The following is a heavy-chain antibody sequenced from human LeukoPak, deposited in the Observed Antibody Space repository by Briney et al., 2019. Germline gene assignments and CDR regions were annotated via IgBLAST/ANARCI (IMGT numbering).Heavy chain of an antibody. D-gene: IGHD1-20*01. CDR3: ARVYSRPGSRGYNWNDFDY. Sequence: SQTLSLTCAIAGDSFSSNSAAWNWLRQSPSRGLEWLGRTYYRSTWYNDDAVPVKSRITINKDTSKNQFSLQLNSVTPEDTAVYYCARVYSRPGSRGYNWNDFDYWGQGTLVTVSS. J-gene: IGHJ4*02. CDR2: TYYRSTWYN. V-gene: IGHV6-1*01. CDR1: GDSFSSNSAA.